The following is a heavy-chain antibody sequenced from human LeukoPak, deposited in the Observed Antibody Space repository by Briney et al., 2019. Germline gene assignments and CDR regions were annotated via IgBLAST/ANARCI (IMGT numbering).Heavy chain of an antibody. J-gene: IGHJ4*02. CDR1: GFTFDDYA. Sequence: GRSLRLSCAASGFTFDDYAMHWVRQAPGKGLEWVSGISWSSGSIGYADSVKGRFTISKDNAKNSLYLQMNSLRAEDTALYSCERGWSSTSGPHDYWGQGTLVTVSS. CDR2: ISWSSGSI. V-gene: IGHV3-9*01. D-gene: IGHD2-2*01. CDR3: ERGWSSTSGPHDY.